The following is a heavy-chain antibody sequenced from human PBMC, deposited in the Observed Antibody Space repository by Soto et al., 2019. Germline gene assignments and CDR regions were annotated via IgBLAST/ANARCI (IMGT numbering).Heavy chain of an antibody. CDR3: VKGQWLVREYFDY. J-gene: IGHJ4*02. CDR2: ISSNGGST. D-gene: IGHD6-19*01. V-gene: IGHV3-64D*08. CDR1: GFTFSSYA. Sequence: PGGSLRLSCSASGFTFSSYAMHWVRQAPGKGLEYVSAISSNGGSTYYADSVKGRFTISRDNSKNTLYLQMSSLRAEDTAVYCCVKGQWLVREYFDYWGQGTLVTVSS.